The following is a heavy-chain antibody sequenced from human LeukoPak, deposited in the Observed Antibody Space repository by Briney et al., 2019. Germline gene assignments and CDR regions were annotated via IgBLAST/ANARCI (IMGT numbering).Heavy chain of an antibody. CDR3: ARLLVPHDAFDI. D-gene: IGHD2-15*01. CDR2: IRRDGSVI. V-gene: IGHV3-7*01. J-gene: IGHJ3*02. CDR1: GFTFSTYA. Sequence: GGSLRLSCAASGFTFSTYAKTWVRQAPGKGLEWVANIRRDGSVIHYLDSVKGRFTISRDNAKNSLYLQMNSLRAEDTAVYYCARLLVPHDAFDIWGQGTMVTVSS.